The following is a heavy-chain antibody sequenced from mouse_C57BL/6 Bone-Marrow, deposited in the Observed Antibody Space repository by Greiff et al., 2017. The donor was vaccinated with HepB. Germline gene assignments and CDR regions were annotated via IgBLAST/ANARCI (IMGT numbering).Heavy chain of an antibody. CDR2: INPGSGGT. Sequence: QVQLQQSGAELVRPGTSVKVSCKASGYAFTNYLIEWVKQRPGQGLEWIGVINPGSGGTNYNEKFKGKATLTADKSSSTAYMQLSSLTSADSAVYFCARDQYYYGSSYYAMDYWGQGTSVTVSS. CDR3: ARDQYYYGSSYYAMDY. D-gene: IGHD1-1*01. CDR1: GYAFTNYL. J-gene: IGHJ4*01. V-gene: IGHV1-54*01.